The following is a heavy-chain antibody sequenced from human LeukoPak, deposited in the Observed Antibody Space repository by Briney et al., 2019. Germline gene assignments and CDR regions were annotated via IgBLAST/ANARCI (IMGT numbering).Heavy chain of an antibody. J-gene: IGHJ4*02. D-gene: IGHD2/OR15-2a*01. CDR2: IYHSGST. CDR3: AKSFNNIYFYFDY. CDR1: GGSISSSNW. Sequence: SETLSLTCAVSGGSISSSNWWSWVRQPPGKGLEWIGEIYHSGSTNYNPSLKSRVTISVDKSKNQFSLKLSSVTAADTAVYYCAKSFNNIYFYFDYWGQGTLVTVSS. V-gene: IGHV4-4*02.